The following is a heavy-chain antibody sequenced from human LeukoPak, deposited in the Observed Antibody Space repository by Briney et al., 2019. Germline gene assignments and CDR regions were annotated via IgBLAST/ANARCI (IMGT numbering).Heavy chain of an antibody. V-gene: IGHV3-30*01. Sequence: GGSLRLSCAASGFTFSSYAMHWVRQAPGKGLEWVAVISYDGSNKYYADSVKGRFTISRDNSKNTLYLQMNSLRAEDTAVYYCARDGGKVAVAGTSFGDYWGQGTLATVSS. CDR1: GFTFSSYA. CDR3: ARDGGKVAVAGTSFGDY. J-gene: IGHJ4*02. CDR2: ISYDGSNK. D-gene: IGHD6-19*01.